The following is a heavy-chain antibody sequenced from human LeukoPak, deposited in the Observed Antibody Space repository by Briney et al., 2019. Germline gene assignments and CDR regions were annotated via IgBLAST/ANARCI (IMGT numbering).Heavy chain of an antibody. V-gene: IGHV4-39*01. J-gene: IGHJ4*02. CDR1: GDSISNTIYY. CDR2: IYYGGST. CDR3: ARLWNWTFYFNY. Sequence: PSETLSLTCTVSGDSISNTIYYWGWIRQPPGKGLQWIGSIYYGGSTPYNPSLKSRVTISADTSKNQFSLRLSSVTAADTAVYFCARLWNWTFYFNYWGQGALVTASS. D-gene: IGHD3/OR15-3a*01.